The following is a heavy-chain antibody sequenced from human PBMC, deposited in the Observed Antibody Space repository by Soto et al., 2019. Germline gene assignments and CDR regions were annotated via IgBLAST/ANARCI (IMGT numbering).Heavy chain of an antibody. V-gene: IGHV4-59*01. Sequence: SETLSLTCTVSGGSISSYYWSWIRQPPGKGLEWIGYIYYSGSTNYNPSLKSRVTISVDTSKNQFTLKLSSVTAADTAVYYCARGGWASYYFDYWGQGTLVTVSS. J-gene: IGHJ4*02. D-gene: IGHD3-22*01. CDR2: IYYSGST. CDR3: ARGGWASYYFDY. CDR1: GGSISSYY.